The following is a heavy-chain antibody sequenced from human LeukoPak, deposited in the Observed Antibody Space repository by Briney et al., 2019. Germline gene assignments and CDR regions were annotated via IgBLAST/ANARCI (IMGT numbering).Heavy chain of an antibody. CDR3: ARGPYYYYYMDV. CDR2: IRPDNGYT. J-gene: IGHJ6*03. V-gene: IGHV1-18*01. CDR1: GGTFSSYA. Sequence: ASVKVSCKASGGTFSSYAISWVRQAPGQGLEWMGWIRPDNGYTNYAQKFQGRVTMTTDTSTSTAYMELKSLRSDDTAVYYCARGPYYYYYMDVWGKGTTVTVSS.